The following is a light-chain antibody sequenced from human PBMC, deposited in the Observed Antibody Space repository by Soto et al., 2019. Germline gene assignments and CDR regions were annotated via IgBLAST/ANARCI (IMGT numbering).Light chain of an antibody. CDR2: KAS. V-gene: IGKV1-5*03. Sequence: IQMTQSPSALSASVGDRVTITCRASQSISNWLAWYQQKPGKAPKLLIYKASSLESEVPSRFSGSGSGTELTLTINSLQPDDSATYYCQQYNSDSTFGQGTKVEIK. CDR3: QQYNSDST. J-gene: IGKJ1*01. CDR1: QSISNW.